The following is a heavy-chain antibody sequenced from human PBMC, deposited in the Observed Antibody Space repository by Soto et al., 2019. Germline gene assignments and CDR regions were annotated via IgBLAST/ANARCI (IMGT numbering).Heavy chain of an antibody. D-gene: IGHD4-17*01. CDR3: ARDYGDYADAFDI. Sequence: EVQLVESGGGLVQPGGSLRLSCAASGFTFSSYWMSWVRQAPGKGLEWVANIKQDGSEKYYVDSVKGRFTISRDNAKNSLYLQMNSLRAEDTAVYYCARDYGDYADAFDIWGQGTMVTVSS. J-gene: IGHJ3*02. V-gene: IGHV3-7*01. CDR2: IKQDGSEK. CDR1: GFTFSSYW.